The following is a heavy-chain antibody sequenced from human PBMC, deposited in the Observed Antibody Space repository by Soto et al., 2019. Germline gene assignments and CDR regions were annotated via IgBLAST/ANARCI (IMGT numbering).Heavy chain of an antibody. CDR1: GGSISSSSYY. J-gene: IGHJ4*02. CDR2: IYYSGST. V-gene: IGHV4-39*01. D-gene: IGHD3-3*01. CDR3: ARLLRTWYFDY. Sequence: SETLSLTCTVSGGSISSSSYYWGWIRQPPGKGLEWIGSIYYSGSTYYNPSLKSRVTISVDTSKNQFSLKLSSVTAADTAVYYCARLLRTWYFDYWGQGTLVTVSS.